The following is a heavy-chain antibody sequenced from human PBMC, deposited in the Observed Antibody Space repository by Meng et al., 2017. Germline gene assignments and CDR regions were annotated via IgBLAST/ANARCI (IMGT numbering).Heavy chain of an antibody. D-gene: IGHD2-15*01. CDR2: IYCSGST. V-gene: IGHV4-59*01. CDR3: ARVGYCSGGSCYSD. J-gene: IGHJ4*02. Sequence: LRLSCTVSGGSTSSYYWSWIRQPPEHGQEWIGYIYCSGSTNYHTSLKSRVTISVDTSKNQFSLKLSSVTAADTAVYYCARVGYCSGGSCYSDWGQGTLVTVSS. CDR1: GGSTSSYY.